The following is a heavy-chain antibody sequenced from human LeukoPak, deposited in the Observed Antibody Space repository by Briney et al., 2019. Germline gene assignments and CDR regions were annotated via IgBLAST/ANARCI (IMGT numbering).Heavy chain of an antibody. CDR3: VRDLTGGSGD. V-gene: IGHV1-2*02. D-gene: IGHD6-19*01. CDR1: GYTFTDYY. Sequence: ASVKVSCKASGYTFTDYYMHWVRQAPGQTFEWLAWINPKSRDTHYTQKFQGRVTVTTDTSITSVYMELSGLQSDDTAVYYCVRDLTGGSGDWGQGTPVTVSS. CDR2: INPKSRDT. J-gene: IGHJ4*02.